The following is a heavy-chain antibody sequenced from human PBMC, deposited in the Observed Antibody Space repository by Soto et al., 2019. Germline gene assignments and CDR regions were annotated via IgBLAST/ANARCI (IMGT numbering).Heavy chain of an antibody. CDR3: ARGKQDGSGLFMLNYYYYYGMDV. CDR2: IYYSGST. J-gene: IGHJ6*02. Sequence: PSETLSLTCAVSGGSISSGGYSWSWIRQHPGKGLEWIGYIYYSGSTYYNPSLKSRVTISVDTSKNQFSLKLSSVTAADTAVYYCARGKQDGSGLFMLNYYYYYGMDVWGQGTTVTVSS. CDR1: GGSISSGGYS. D-gene: IGHD3-10*01. V-gene: IGHV4-31*11.